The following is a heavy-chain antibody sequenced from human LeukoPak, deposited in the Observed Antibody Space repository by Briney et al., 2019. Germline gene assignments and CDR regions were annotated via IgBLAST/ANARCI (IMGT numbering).Heavy chain of an antibody. CDR1: GFTFSSYW. Sequence: GGSLRLSCAASGFTFSSYWMSWVRQAPGKGLEWMANIKQDGSEKYYVDSVKGRFTISRDNAKNSLYLQMNSLRAEDTAVYYCARRGGPFGGVIIVYFDYWGQGTLVTVSS. CDR2: IKQDGSEK. CDR3: ARRGGPFGGVIIVYFDY. V-gene: IGHV3-7*01. D-gene: IGHD3-16*01. J-gene: IGHJ4*02.